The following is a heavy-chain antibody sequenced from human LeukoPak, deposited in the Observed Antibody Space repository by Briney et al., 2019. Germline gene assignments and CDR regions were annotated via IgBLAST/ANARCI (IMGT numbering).Heavy chain of an antibody. J-gene: IGHJ4*02. CDR2: IYHSGST. D-gene: IGHD6-19*01. V-gene: IGHV4-38-2*02. CDR1: GYSISSGYY. Sequence: SETLSLTCTVSGYSISSGYYWGWIRQPPGKGLEWIGSIYHSGSTYYNPSLKSRVTISVDTSKNQFSLKLSSVTAADTAVYYCARVTGIAVAGTYYWGQGTLVTVSS. CDR3: ARVTGIAVAGTYY.